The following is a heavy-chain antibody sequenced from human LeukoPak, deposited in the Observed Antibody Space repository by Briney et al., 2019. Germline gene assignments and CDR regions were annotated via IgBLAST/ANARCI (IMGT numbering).Heavy chain of an antibody. CDR2: IRYDGSNK. CDR1: GFTFSSYG. J-gene: IGHJ4*02. D-gene: IGHD2-2*01. V-gene: IGHV3-30*02. CDR3: ARPSRCSSTSCRAPFDY. Sequence: GGSLRLSCAASGFTFSSYGMHWVRQAPGKGLEWVAFIRYDGSNKYYADSVKGRFTISRDNSKNTLYLQMNSLRAEDTAVYYCARPSRCSSTSCRAPFDYWGQGTLVTVSS.